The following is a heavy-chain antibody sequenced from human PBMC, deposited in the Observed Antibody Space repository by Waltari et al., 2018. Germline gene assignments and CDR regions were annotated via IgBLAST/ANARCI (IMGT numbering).Heavy chain of an antibody. V-gene: IGHV3-48*01. CDR2: ISSSSSTI. D-gene: IGHD5-18*01. CDR3: ARDLGWIQLPDY. Sequence: EVQLVESGGGLVQPGGSLRLSCAASGFTFSSYSMNWVRQAPGKGLGGVAYISSSSSTIYYADYVKGRCTISRDNAKNSLYLQMNSLRAEDTAVYYCARDLGWIQLPDYWGQGTLVTVSS. J-gene: IGHJ4*02. CDR1: GFTFSSYS.